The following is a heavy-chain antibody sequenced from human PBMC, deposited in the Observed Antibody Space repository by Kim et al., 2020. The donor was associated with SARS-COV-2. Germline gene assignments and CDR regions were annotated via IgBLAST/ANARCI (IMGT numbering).Heavy chain of an antibody. CDR3: ATNLAAAGVV. Sequence: GGSLRLSCAASGFTVSSNYMSWLRQAPGKGLEWLSVIYSGDKTYYVEYVKGRLTIFRDNSKNTMYLHMSSMRVEDTAVYYCATNLAAAGVVWGQGTLDT. D-gene: IGHD6-13*01. CDR1: GFTVSSNY. V-gene: IGHV3-66*01. CDR2: IYSGDKT. J-gene: IGHJ4*02.